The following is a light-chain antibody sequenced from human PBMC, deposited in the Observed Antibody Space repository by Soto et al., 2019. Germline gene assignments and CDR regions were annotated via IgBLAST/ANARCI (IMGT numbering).Light chain of an antibody. V-gene: IGLV3-21*02. Sequence: SYELTQPPSVSVAPGQTASIPCGGDNIGSHSVHWYQQRPGQAPVLVAYEDNVRPSEIPERVSGSNSGTTATLTISWVEAGDDADYYCQVWDGSSDHWVFGGGTKLTVL. CDR3: QVWDGSSDHWV. CDR2: EDN. CDR1: NIGSHS. J-gene: IGLJ3*02.